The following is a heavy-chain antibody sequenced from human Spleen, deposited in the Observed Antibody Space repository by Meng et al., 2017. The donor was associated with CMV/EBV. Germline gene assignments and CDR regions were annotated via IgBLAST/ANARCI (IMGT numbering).Heavy chain of an antibody. CDR3: ARVGYSGSYPSFDY. CDR1: GGSVTSYY. V-gene: IGHV4-59*02. D-gene: IGHD6-6*01. Sequence: SETLSLTCTVSGGSVTSYYWSWIRQPPGKGLEWIGYIYHSGSTNYNLSLKSRVSISVDTSKNQLSLNLSSVTAADTAVYYCARVGYSGSYPSFDYWGQGALVTVSS. CDR2: IYHSGST. J-gene: IGHJ4*02.